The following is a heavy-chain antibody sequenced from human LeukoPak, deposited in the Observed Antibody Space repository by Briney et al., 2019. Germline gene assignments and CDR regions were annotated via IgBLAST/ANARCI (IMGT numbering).Heavy chain of an antibody. V-gene: IGHV4-38-2*02. CDR1: GYSISRGYY. CDR3: ARDWGFGDSEDWFDP. J-gene: IGHJ5*02. D-gene: IGHD3-10*01. CDR2: VHHTGST. Sequence: PSETLSLTCNVSGYSISRGYYWGWIRQPPGKGLERIGSVHHTGSTYYNPSLRSRVSISVDKSTNHISLEVTSVTAADTAVYYCARDWGFGDSEDWFDPWGQGTLVTVSS.